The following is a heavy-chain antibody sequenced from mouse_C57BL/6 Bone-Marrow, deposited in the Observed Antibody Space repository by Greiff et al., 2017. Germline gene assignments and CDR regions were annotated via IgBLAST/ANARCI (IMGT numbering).Heavy chain of an antibody. CDR1: GYSITSGYY. Sequence: EVKLQESGPGLVKPSQSLSLTCSVTGYSITSGYYWNWIRQIPGNKLEWMGYISYDGSNNYNPSLKNLISITRDTSKNQFFLKLNSVTTEDTATYYCARIYYDYDEYYFDYWGQGTTLTVAS. J-gene: IGHJ2*01. D-gene: IGHD2-4*01. CDR2: ISYDGSN. V-gene: IGHV3-6*01. CDR3: ARIYYDYDEYYFDY.